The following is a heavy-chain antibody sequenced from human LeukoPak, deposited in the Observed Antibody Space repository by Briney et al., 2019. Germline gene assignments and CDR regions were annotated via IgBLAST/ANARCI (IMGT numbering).Heavy chain of an antibody. D-gene: IGHD6-19*01. V-gene: IGHV1-18*04. CDR1: GYTFTGYY. CDR2: INPNNGNT. J-gene: IGHJ4*02. CDR3: ARDPKYSSGWPNRFDY. Sequence: GASVKLSCKASGYTFTGYYMHWVRQAPGQGLEWMGRINPNNGNTNYAQKLQGRVTMTTDTSTSTAYMELRSLRSDDTAVYYCARDPKYSSGWPNRFDYWGQGTLVTVSS.